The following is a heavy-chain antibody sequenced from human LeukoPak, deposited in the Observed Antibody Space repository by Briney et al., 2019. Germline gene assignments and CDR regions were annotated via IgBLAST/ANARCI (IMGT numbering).Heavy chain of an antibody. CDR1: GGSISSYY. V-gene: IGHV4-38-2*02. CDR2: IYHSGST. CDR3: ARMEVGAASLDY. D-gene: IGHD3-16*01. Sequence: SETLSLTCTVSGGSISSYYWGWIRQPPGKGLEWIGSIYHSGSTYYNPSLKSRVTISVDTSKNQFSLKLSSVTAADTAMYYCARMEVGAASLDYWGQGTLVTVSS. J-gene: IGHJ4*02.